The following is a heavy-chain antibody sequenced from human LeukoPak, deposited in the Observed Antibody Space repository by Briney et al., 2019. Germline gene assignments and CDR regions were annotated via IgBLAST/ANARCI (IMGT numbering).Heavy chain of an antibody. D-gene: IGHD6-19*01. J-gene: IGHJ4*02. CDR2: IYDSGST. V-gene: IGHV4-4*02. Sequence: ETLSLTCAVSGGSTSSSNWWSWVRPPPGKGVEGIGEIYDSGSTNYNPSLKSRVTISVDTSKNQFSLKLSSVTAADTAAYYCARGSSSGWYGHFDYWGQGTLVTVSS. CDR3: ARGSSSGWYGHFDY. CDR1: GGSTSSSNW.